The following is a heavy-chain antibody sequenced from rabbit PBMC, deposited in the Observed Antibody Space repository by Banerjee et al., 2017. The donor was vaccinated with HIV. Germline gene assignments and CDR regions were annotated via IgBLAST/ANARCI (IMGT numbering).Heavy chain of an antibody. J-gene: IGHJ4*01. CDR1: GFSFSSGA. D-gene: IGHD4-1*01. V-gene: IGHV1S47*01. CDR3: ARDLAGVIGWNFNL. CDR2: MYIASDTT. Sequence: EESGGDLVKPEGSLTLTCTASGFSFSSGAMSWVRQAPGKGLEWIGYMYIASDTTDYASWAKGRFTISRSTSLNTVTLKMTSLTGADTATYFCARDLAGVIGWNFNLWGQGTWSP.